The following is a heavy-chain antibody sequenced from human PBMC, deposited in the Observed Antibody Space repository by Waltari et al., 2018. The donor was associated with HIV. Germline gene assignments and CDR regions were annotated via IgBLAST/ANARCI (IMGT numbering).Heavy chain of an antibody. D-gene: IGHD3-10*01. CDR2: FQDSGNT. Sequence: EVQLVESGGGLVQPGGSLRLSCAAAGFIVRSHYMDWGRQAPGNGVEWVAVFQDSGNTYYTDSVKGRFTIHRDKSKNTLHLQMNSLRREDTAVYYCTTSITSLVYWGQGTLVTVSS. V-gene: IGHV3-66*01. J-gene: IGHJ4*02. CDR3: TTSITSLVY. CDR1: GFIVRSHY.